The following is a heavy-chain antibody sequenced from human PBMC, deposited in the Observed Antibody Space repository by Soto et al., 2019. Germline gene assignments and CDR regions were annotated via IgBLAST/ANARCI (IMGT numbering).Heavy chain of an antibody. CDR1: GGSISRSTYY. CDR2: IYYSGST. D-gene: IGHD2-2*02. Sequence: SETLSLTCTVSGGSISRSTYYWGWIRQPPGKGLEWIGSIYYSGSTYYRPPLKSRVTISVDTSKNQFSLKLSSVTAADTAVYYCARQVPAAIRLGWFDPWGQGTLVTVSS. V-gene: IGHV4-39*01. CDR3: ARQVPAAIRLGWFDP. J-gene: IGHJ5*02.